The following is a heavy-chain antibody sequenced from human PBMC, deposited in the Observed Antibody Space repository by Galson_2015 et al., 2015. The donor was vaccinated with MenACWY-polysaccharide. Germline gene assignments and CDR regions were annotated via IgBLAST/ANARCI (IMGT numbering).Heavy chain of an antibody. J-gene: IGHJ3*02. CDR3: VRERGPFDGFDI. D-gene: IGHD3-10*01. Sequence: SLRLSCAASGFPFSTYGLHWVRQAPGKGLEWVAVIWAAGRNQYYADSVNGRFSISRDNSKNTLSLQLNRLRADDTAVYYCVRERGPFDGFDIWGQATMVTVSS. CDR1: GFPFSTYG. CDR2: IWAAGRNQ. V-gene: IGHV3-33*01.